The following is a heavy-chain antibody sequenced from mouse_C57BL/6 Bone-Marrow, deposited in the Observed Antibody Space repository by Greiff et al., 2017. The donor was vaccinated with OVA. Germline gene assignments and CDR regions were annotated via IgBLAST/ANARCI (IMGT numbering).Heavy chain of an antibody. J-gene: IGHJ2*01. CDR3: ARNENGYYKDYFDY. D-gene: IGHD2-3*01. Sequence: VQLVESGPGLVAPSQSLSITCTVSGFSLTSYAISWVRQPPGKGLEWLGVIWTGGGTNYNSALKSRLSISKDNSKSQVFLKMNSLQTDDTARYYCARNENGYYKDYFDYWGQGTTLTVSS. CDR2: IWTGGGT. V-gene: IGHV2-9-1*01. CDR1: GFSLTSYA.